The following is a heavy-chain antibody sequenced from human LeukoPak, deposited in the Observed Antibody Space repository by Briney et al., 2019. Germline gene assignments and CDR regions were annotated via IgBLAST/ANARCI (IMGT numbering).Heavy chain of an antibody. V-gene: IGHV1-24*01. D-gene: IGHD6-19*01. Sequence: ASVKVSCKVSGYTLTELSMHWVRQAPGEGREWMGGFDTEDGETIYTQKFQGRVTMTDDTSTDTAYMEVSSLRSEDTAVYYCAPSWGSSGWYSWFDPWGQGTLVTVSS. J-gene: IGHJ5*02. CDR3: APSWGSSGWYSWFDP. CDR1: GYTLTELS. CDR2: FDTEDGET.